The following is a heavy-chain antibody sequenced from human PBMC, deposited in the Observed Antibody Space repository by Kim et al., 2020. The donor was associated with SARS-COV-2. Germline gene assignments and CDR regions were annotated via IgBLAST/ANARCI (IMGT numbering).Heavy chain of an antibody. CDR2: IRNNANKHTN. Sequence: GGSLRLSCAASGFTFSDHYMNWVRQTPAKGLEWVGRIRNNANKHTNEYSASVKVRFTISRYDSKNSLYLQMNSLKTEATDVYYCTRSPVCYGPHDYWGQGTLVTVSS. CDR1: GFTFSDHY. V-gene: IGHV3-72*01. J-gene: IGHJ4*02. CDR3: TRSPVCYGPHDY. D-gene: IGHD2-15*01.